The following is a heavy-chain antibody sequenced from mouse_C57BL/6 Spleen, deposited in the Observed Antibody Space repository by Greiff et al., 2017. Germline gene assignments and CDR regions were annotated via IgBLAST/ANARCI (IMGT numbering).Heavy chain of an antibody. J-gene: IGHJ3*01. CDR2: INPSTGGT. V-gene: IGHV1-42*01. CDR3: ARSPAQAAWFAY. D-gene: IGHD3-2*02. CDR1: GYSFTGYY. Sequence: EVQLQQSGPELVKPGASVKISCKASGYSFTGYYMNWVKQSPEKSLEWIGEINPSTGGTTYNQKFKAKATLTVDKSSSTAYMQRKSLTSEDSAVYYCARSPAQAAWFAYWGQGTLVTVSA.